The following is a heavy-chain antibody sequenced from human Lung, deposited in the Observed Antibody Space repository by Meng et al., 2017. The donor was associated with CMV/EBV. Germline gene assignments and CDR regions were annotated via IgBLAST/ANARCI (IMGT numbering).Heavy chain of an antibody. D-gene: IGHD1-26*01. J-gene: IGHJ4*02. CDR2: IFSGGSTA. V-gene: IGHV3-23*03. Sequence: GESLKISCAASGFTFSSYAMSWVRQPPGQGLEWVSVIFSGGSTAYYADSVKGRFTISRDNSKNTLFLQMNSLRAEDTAIYYCAKEGGTYECLTHWGPGPMVTVSS. CDR1: GFTFSSYA. CDR3: AKEGGTYECLTH.